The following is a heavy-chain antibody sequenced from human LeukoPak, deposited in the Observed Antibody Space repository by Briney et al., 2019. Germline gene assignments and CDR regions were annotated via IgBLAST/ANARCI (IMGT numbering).Heavy chain of an antibody. CDR3: ARDHGWSGFNWFDP. Sequence: SEPLPLTCGVLVDSISENYWTGFRRPPGKGLEWFGYIYVSGNTNYNPSLKSRVTLSLDTSKNQFSLKMTSVTAADTAIYYCARDHGWSGFNWFDPWGQGTLVTVSS. CDR1: VDSISENY. CDR2: IYVSGNT. J-gene: IGHJ5*02. V-gene: IGHV4-59*01. D-gene: IGHD3-3*01.